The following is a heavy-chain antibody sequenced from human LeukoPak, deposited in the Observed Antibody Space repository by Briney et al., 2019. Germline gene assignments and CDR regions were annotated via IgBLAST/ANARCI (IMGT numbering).Heavy chain of an antibody. CDR3: EKDPRSSYYDSSGYCDY. J-gene: IGHJ4*02. CDR2: IRYDGSNK. Sequence: GGSLRLSCEASGFIFSNNGMHWVRQAPGKGLEWVAFIRYDGSNKYYADSVKGRFTISRDNSNNTLYLQMNSLRAEDSAVYYCEKDPRSSYYDSSGYCDYWGQGTLVTVSS. V-gene: IGHV3-30*02. CDR1: GFIFSNNG. D-gene: IGHD3-22*01.